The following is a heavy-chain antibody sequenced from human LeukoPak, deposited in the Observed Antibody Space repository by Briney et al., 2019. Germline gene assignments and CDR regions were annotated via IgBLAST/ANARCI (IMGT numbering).Heavy chain of an antibody. CDR3: ARGGDCSTTSCFFDY. Sequence: GGSLRLSCAASGITFSSYRMNWVRQAPGKGLEWISSISTSSSYIYYADSVKGRSTISRDNAKNSLYLQMNSLTTEDTAVYYCARGGDCSTTSCFFDYWGQGTLVTVSS. CDR2: ISTSSSYI. V-gene: IGHV3-21*01. CDR1: GITFSSYR. J-gene: IGHJ4*02. D-gene: IGHD2-2*01.